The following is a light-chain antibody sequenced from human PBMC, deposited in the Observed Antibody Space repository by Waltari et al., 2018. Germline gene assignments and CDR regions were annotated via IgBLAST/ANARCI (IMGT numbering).Light chain of an antibody. Sequence: EIVMTQSPGTLSMSPGERATLSCRASQNINSDLAWYQHKPGQAPRLLLYGAFNRATGSPGRFTGSGSGTEFTLTINSLQSEDSAIYYCQQYNQWPPALTFGGGTKVEIK. J-gene: IGKJ4*01. V-gene: IGKV3-15*01. CDR1: QNINSD. CDR3: QQYNQWPPALT. CDR2: GAF.